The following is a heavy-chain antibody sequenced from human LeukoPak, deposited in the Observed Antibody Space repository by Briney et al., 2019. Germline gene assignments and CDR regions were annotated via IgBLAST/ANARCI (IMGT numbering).Heavy chain of an antibody. CDR3: AKARELGIAAAGTGTIDY. CDR1: GFTFSSYW. D-gene: IGHD6-13*01. Sequence: GGSLRLSCAASGFTFSSYWMSWVRQAPGKGLEWVANIKQDGSEKYYVDSVKGRFTISRDNAKNSLYLQMNSLRAEDTAVYYCAKARELGIAAAGTGTIDYWGQGTLVTVSS. J-gene: IGHJ4*02. V-gene: IGHV3-7*01. CDR2: IKQDGSEK.